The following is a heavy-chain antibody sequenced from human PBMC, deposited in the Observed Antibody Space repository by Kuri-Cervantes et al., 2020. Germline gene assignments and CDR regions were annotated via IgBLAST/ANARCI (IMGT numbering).Heavy chain of an antibody. V-gene: IGHV1-2*04. CDR3: ARAPPQSLVFDL. CDR2: INPYIGGT. CDR1: DYSLSNYG. Sequence: ASVKVSCKASDYSLSNYGVSWVRQAPGAGLEWMGWINPYIGGTKYGQKFQGWVTLTRDTSISTAYMEVSRLKSDDTAVYYCARAPPQSLVFDLWGQGTMVTVSS. J-gene: IGHJ3*01.